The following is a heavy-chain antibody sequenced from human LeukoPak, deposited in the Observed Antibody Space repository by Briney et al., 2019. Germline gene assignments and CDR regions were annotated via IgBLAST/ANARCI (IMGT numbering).Heavy chain of an antibody. CDR1: GYTFTSYD. CDR2: MNPNSGNT. Sequence: ASVKVSCKASGYTFTSYDINWVRQATGQGLEWMGWMNPNSGNTGYAQKFQGRVTITRNTPISTAYMELSSLRSEDTAVYYCARVGKSDFWSGYLNYYYYMDVWGKGTTVTVSS. CDR3: ARVGKSDFWSGYLNYYYYMDV. V-gene: IGHV1-8*01. J-gene: IGHJ6*03. D-gene: IGHD3-3*01.